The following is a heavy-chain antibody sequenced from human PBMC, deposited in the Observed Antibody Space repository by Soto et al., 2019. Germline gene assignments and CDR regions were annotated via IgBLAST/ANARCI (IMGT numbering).Heavy chain of an antibody. CDR1: GGSISISNW. D-gene: IGHD3-3*01. CDR2: IYHSGST. CDR3: ARASSYYDFWSGPYFDY. Sequence: SETLSLACAVSGGSISISNWWSWFRQPPVKGLEWIGEIYHSGSTNYNPSLKSRVTISVDKSKNQFSLKLSSVTAADTAVYYCARASSYYDFWSGPYFDYWGQGTLVTVSS. J-gene: IGHJ4*02. V-gene: IGHV4-4*02.